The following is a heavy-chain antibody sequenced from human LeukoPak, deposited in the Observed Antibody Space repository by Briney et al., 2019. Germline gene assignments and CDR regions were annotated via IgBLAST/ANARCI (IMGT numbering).Heavy chain of an antibody. CDR2: IGYDGSNQ. CDR3: VKRNSFYLDY. D-gene: IGHD1-7*01. J-gene: IGHJ4*02. CDR1: GFIFSNYG. Sequence: PGGSLRLSCAVSGFIFSNYGMHWVRQAPGKGLEWGAFIGYDGSNQYYADSVKGRFTVSRDNSKNTLYLEMNSLRGEDTAVYYCVKRNSFYLDYWGQGTLVTVSS. V-gene: IGHV3-30*02.